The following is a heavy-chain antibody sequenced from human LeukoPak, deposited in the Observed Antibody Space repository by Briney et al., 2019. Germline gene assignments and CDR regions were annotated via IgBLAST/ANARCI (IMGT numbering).Heavy chain of an antibody. CDR1: GGSVRSSRPY. D-gene: IGHD3-10*01. V-gene: IGHV4-39*02. J-gene: IGHJ5*02. Sequence: SETLSLTCTVSGGSVRSSRPYWGWIRQSPGKGLEWIGSVYYVGNAYYRPSLLSRATISIDTSKTHISLRLTSVTATDTGIYYCATHDEGSHFETWGQGALVTVSS. CDR3: ATHDEGSHFET. CDR2: VYYVGNA.